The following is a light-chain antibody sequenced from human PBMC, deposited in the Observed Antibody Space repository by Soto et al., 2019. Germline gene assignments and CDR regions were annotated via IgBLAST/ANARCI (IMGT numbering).Light chain of an antibody. Sequence: IQMTQSPSTLFTSIGDRVTITCRASQSINNRLAWYQQMPGKAPNLLIYDASTLESGVPSRFRGSGSETEFTLTISGLQPDDFATYYCQQFIDGWTFGQGTKVDI. CDR2: DAS. CDR1: QSINNR. V-gene: IGKV1-5*01. J-gene: IGKJ1*01. CDR3: QQFIDGWT.